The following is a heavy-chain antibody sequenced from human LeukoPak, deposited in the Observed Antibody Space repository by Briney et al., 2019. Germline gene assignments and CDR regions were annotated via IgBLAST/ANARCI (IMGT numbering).Heavy chain of an antibody. V-gene: IGHV1-2*02. Sequence: ASVKVSCKASGYTFTGYYMHWVRQAPGQWLEWMGWINPNSGGTNYAQKFQGRVTMTRDTSISTAYMELSRLRSDDTAVYYCARGGYYYGSGSYMGYWGQGTLVTVSS. CDR3: ARGGYYYGSGSYMGY. J-gene: IGHJ4*02. CDR2: INPNSGGT. D-gene: IGHD3-10*01. CDR1: GYTFTGYY.